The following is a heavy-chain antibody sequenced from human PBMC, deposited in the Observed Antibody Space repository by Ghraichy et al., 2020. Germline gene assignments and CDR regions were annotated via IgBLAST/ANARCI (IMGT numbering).Heavy chain of an antibody. V-gene: IGHV1-18*01. CDR2: ISAYNGNT. CDR3: ARGVGGFGELLDYYYYGMDV. D-gene: IGHD3-10*01. J-gene: IGHJ6*02. CDR1: GYTFTSYG. Sequence: ASVKVSCKASGYTFTSYGISWVRQAPGQGLEWMGWISAYNGNTNYAQKLQGRVTMTTDTSTSTAYMELRSLRSDDTAMYYCARGVGGFGELLDYYYYGMDVWGQGTTVTVSS.